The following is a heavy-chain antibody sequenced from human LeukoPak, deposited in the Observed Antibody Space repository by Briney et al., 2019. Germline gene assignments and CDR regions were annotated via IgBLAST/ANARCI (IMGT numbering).Heavy chain of an antibody. Sequence: SETLSLTCTVFGGSISSSSYYWGWIRQPPGKGLEWIGSIYYSGSTYYNPSLKSRVTISVDTSKNQFSLKLSSVTAADTAVYYCARSYYDSSGFGAFDIWGQGTMVTVSS. CDR3: ARSYYDSSGFGAFDI. V-gene: IGHV4-39*01. CDR2: IYYSGST. D-gene: IGHD3-22*01. J-gene: IGHJ3*02. CDR1: GGSISSSSYY.